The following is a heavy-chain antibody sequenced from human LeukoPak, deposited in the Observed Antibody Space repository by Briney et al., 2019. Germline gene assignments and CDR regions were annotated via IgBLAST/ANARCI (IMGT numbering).Heavy chain of an antibody. V-gene: IGHV3-53*01. CDR2: IYSDDTT. CDR1: GFTFSSNY. Sequence: PGGSLRLSCAASGFTFSSNYMSWVRQAPGKGLEWVSVIYSDDTTYYADSVKGRFTISRDNSKNTVHLQMNSLRPEDTAVYYCARDQPPESGWYVGLWDYWGQGTLVTVSS. D-gene: IGHD6-19*01. J-gene: IGHJ4*02. CDR3: ARDQPPESGWYVGLWDY.